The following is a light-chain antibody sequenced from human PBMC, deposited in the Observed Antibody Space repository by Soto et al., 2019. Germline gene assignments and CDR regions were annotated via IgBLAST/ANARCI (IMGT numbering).Light chain of an antibody. Sequence: VHMTQSPSTLSWSVGGRVTVTCRSSQTISSWLAWYQQKPGKAPKLLIYAASSLQNGVPSRFSGSGSGTEFTLTVSSLQPEDFATYFCQQSFSTPSTWTFGQGTKVDIK. CDR2: AAS. CDR1: QTISSW. CDR3: QQSFSTPSTWT. J-gene: IGKJ1*01. V-gene: IGKV1-39*01.